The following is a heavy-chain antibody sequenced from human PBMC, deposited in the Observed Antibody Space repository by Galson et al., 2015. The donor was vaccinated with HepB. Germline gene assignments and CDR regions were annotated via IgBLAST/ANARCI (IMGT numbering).Heavy chain of an antibody. V-gene: IGHV3-23*01. J-gene: IGHJ4*02. CDR2: ISGSGGST. CDR1: GFTFSSYA. D-gene: IGHD3-22*01. Sequence: SLRLSCAASGFTFSSYAMSWVRQAPGKGLEWVSAISGSGGSTYYADSVKGRFTISRDNSKNTLYLQMNSLRAEDTAVYYCAKASYYYDSSGYPTNFPFDYWGQGTLVTVSS. CDR3: AKASYYYDSSGYPTNFPFDY.